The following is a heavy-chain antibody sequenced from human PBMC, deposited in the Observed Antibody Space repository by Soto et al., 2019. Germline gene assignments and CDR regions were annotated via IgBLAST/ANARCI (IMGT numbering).Heavy chain of an antibody. D-gene: IGHD4-17*01. CDR1: DGTISNSSYH. J-gene: IGHJ4*02. CDR2: IYYSGST. V-gene: IGHV4-39*01. CDR3: ARHLPNYGDYVTDY. Sequence: ETHPHNNTVSDGTISNSSYHRSRNRQPPGKGLEWIGSIYYSGSTYYNPSLKSRVTISVDMSKNQFSLKLSSVTAADTAVYYCARHLPNYGDYVTDYWGQGTLVTVSS.